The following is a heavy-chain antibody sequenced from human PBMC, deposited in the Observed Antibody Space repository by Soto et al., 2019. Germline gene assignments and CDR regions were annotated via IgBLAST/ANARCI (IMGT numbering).Heavy chain of an antibody. Sequence: GGSLRLSCAASGFTFSGCALHWVRQAPGKGLEWVAVISGDGSNQYYADSVKGRSTISRDNSKNTLHLQVNSLRGEDTAVYYCAKEADISGYYPDYWGQGT. CDR3: AKEADISGYYPDY. D-gene: IGHD3-22*01. V-gene: IGHV3-30-3*01. CDR2: ISGDGSNQ. J-gene: IGHJ4*02. CDR1: GFTFSGCA.